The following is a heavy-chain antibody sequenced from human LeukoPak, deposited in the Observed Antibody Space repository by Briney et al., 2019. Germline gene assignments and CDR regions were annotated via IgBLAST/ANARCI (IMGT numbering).Heavy chain of an antibody. Sequence: SETLSLTCSVSGGYIIDGYWSWIRQPPGKGLEWIAYIHRTGIANYNPSLKSRVTISVDTSKTQFSLKVKSVTAADTAIYYCARPQWLTTMGPWSDPWGQGSLVTVSS. CDR2: IHRTGIA. V-gene: IGHV4-59*01. D-gene: IGHD6-19*01. CDR3: ARPQWLTTMGPWSDP. CDR1: GGYIIDGY. J-gene: IGHJ5*02.